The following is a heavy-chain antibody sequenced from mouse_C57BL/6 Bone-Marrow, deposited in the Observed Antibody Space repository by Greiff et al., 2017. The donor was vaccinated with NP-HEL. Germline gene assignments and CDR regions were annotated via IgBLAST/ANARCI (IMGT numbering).Heavy chain of an antibody. Sequence: EVKLMESGPVLVKPGASVKMSCKASGYTFTDYYMNWVKQSHGTSLEWIGVINPYNGGTSYNQKFKGKATLTVDQSSSTAYMELNSLTSEDSAVYYCAIGLGYWGQGTTLTVSS. J-gene: IGHJ2*01. CDR3: AIGLGY. CDR2: INPYNGGT. D-gene: IGHD3-1*01. V-gene: IGHV1-19*01. CDR1: GYTFTDYY.